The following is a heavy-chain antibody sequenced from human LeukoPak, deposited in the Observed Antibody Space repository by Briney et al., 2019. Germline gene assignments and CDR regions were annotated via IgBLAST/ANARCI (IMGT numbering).Heavy chain of an antibody. Sequence: GRSLRLSCAASGFIFSTFAMHWVRQAPGKGLEWVALISYDGRNQYYADSVRGRFTISRDNSKNAVYLQMNSLRGEDTAVYSCAKAWFGDVNWFGAWGQGTLVTVSS. D-gene: IGHD3-10*01. J-gene: IGHJ5*02. CDR1: GFIFSTFA. CDR3: AKAWFGDVNWFGA. CDR2: ISYDGRNQ. V-gene: IGHV3-30*18.